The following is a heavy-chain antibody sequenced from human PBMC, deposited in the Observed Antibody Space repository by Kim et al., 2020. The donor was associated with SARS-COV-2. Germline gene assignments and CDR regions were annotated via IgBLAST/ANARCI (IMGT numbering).Heavy chain of an antibody. Sequence: GGSLRLSCAASGFTFSRSWMHWVRQAPGKGLVWVSRILPDGSSPTYADAVRGRFTISRDNAENTLFLQMISLRPENTAVYYCATPMNIPRGVADLWGQGTLVTVSS. CDR3: ATPMNIPRGVADL. CDR2: ILPDGSSP. V-gene: IGHV3-74*03. D-gene: IGHD3-10*01. CDR1: GFTFSRSW. J-gene: IGHJ1*01.